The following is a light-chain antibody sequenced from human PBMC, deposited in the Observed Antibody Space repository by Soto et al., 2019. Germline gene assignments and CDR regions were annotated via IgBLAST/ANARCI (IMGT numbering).Light chain of an antibody. CDR3: HSYDSSLSGSYV. CDR2: GNS. Sequence: QSVLTQPPSVSGAPGQRVTISCTGSSSNIGAGYDVHWYQQLPGTAPKLLIYGNSNRPSGVPDRFSDSKSGTSASLAITGLQAEDEADYYCHSYDSSLSGSYVFGTVTKVTVL. V-gene: IGLV1-40*01. CDR1: SSNIGAGYD. J-gene: IGLJ1*01.